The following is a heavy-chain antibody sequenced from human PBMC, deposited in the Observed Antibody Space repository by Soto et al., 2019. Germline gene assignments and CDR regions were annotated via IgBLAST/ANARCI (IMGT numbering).Heavy chain of an antibody. D-gene: IGHD3-9*01. CDR2: IYYRGNT. CDR3: ARQPGYYDILTGYSTYYFDY. V-gene: IGHV4-59*08. CDR1: GGSISSYN. Sequence: SETLSLTCTVSGGSISSYNWNWIRQPPGKGLEWIGYIYYRGNTNYNPSLKSRVTISVDTSKNQFSLKLSSVTAADTAVYYCARQPGYYDILTGYSTYYFDYWGQGTPVTVS. J-gene: IGHJ4*02.